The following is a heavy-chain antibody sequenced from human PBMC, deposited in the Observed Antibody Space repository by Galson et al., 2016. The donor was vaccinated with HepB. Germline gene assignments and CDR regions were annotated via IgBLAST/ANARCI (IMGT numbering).Heavy chain of an antibody. CDR3: ARGRGSGWFDY. Sequence: ETLSLTCAVYGGSFSGYYWSWIRQPPGKGLEWIGEINHSGSTNYNPSLKSRVTISVDTSKNQFSLKLSSVTAADTAVYYCARGRGSGWFDYWGQGTLVTVSS. J-gene: IGHJ4*02. CDR1: GGSFSGYY. D-gene: IGHD6-19*01. CDR2: INHSGST. V-gene: IGHV4-34*01.